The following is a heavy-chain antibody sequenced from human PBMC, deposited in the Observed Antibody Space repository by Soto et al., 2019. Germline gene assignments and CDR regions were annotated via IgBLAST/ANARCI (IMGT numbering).Heavy chain of an antibody. CDR1: GFTFSSFE. V-gene: IGHV3-48*03. CDR2: ISNSGRII. Sequence: QPGGSLRLSCAASGFTFSSFEMNWVRQAPGKGLEWVSYISNSGRIIYYADSVKGRFTISRDDAKNSLYLQMNSLRAEDTAVYYCAREWGTSIAAAFDYWGQGTLVTVSS. D-gene: IGHD6-6*01. J-gene: IGHJ4*02. CDR3: AREWGTSIAAAFDY.